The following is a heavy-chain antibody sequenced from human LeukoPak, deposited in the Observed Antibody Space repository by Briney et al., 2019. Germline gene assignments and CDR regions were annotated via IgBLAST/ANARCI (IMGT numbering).Heavy chain of an antibody. CDR3: ARDRLGPSFSVSHFDL. CDR2: INYNGAIT. Sequence: GGSLRLSCATSGFTFVDYGLSWVRRAPGKGLEWLCAINYNGAITDYADSVKGRFTISRDNAKNSLYLRMDSLRAEDTALYYCARDRLGPSFSVSHFDLWGQGTLATVSS. J-gene: IGHJ4*02. V-gene: IGHV3-20*04. D-gene: IGHD3-3*02. CDR1: GFTFVDYG.